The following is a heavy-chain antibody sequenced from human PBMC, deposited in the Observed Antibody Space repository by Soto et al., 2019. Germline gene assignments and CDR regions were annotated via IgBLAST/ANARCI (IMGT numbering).Heavy chain of an antibody. CDR2: ISFDGSDK. V-gene: IGHV3-30*18. CDR1: AFSFRHYA. D-gene: IGHD2-8*02. J-gene: IGHJ4*02. Sequence: QVHLVESGGGVVQPGRSLRLSCVASAFSFRHYAMHWVRQAPGKGLEWVAIISFDGSDKYYADSVKGRFTISRDNSKNTLYLQMNSLRVEDTAVYYCAKPCVGEGLLVSDYWGQGTLVTVSS. CDR3: AKPCVGEGLLVSDY.